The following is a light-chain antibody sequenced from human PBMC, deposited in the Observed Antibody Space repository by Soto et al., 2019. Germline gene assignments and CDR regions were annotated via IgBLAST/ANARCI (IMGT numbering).Light chain of an antibody. V-gene: IGKV3-20*01. CDR1: QSIGLA. CDR3: QQYGSSGT. CDR2: GAS. Sequence: VMTQSPVTLSVSPGDRATLSCRASQSIGLAIAWYQHKPGQAPRLLIYGASNRATGIPDRFSGSGSGTDFTLTISRMEPEDFAVDYCQQYGSSGTFGQGTKVDI. J-gene: IGKJ1*01.